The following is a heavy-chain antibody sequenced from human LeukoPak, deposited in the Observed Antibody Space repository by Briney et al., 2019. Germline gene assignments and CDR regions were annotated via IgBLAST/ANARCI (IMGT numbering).Heavy chain of an antibody. CDR1: GFTFSSYA. CDR3: AKDYAYYYGSGIGGFEY. D-gene: IGHD3-10*01. CDR2: ISGSGATT. V-gene: IGHV3-23*01. J-gene: IGHJ4*02. Sequence: GGSLRLSCAASGFTFSSYAMSWVRQAPGKGLEWVSAISGSGATTYYADSVKGRFTISRDKSNNTLYLQMNSLRAEDTAVYYCAKDYAYYYGSGIGGFEYWGQGTLVTVSS.